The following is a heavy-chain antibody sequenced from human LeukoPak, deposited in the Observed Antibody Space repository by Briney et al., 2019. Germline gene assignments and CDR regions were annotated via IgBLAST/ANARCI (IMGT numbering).Heavy chain of an antibody. CDR1: GGTFSSYA. D-gene: IGHD3-3*01. J-gene: IGHJ3*02. CDR3: ARQGGITVFGVAQPGGAFDI. V-gene: IGHV1-69*05. Sequence: GASVKVSCKTSGGTFSSYAISWVRQAPGQGLEWMGGIIPIFGTAKYAQKVQGRVTMNTDESKSTAYMELSSLRSEDSAVYYCARQGGITVFGVAQPGGAFDIWGQGTMVTVSS. CDR2: IIPIFGTA.